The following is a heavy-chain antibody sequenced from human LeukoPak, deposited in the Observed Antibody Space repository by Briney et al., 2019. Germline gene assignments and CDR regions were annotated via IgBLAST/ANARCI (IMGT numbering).Heavy chain of an antibody. D-gene: IGHD3-10*01. V-gene: IGHV3-7*01. J-gene: IGHJ4*02. CDR1: GFTFSSYW. Sequence: VGSLRLSSAASGFTFSSYWMHWVRQAPGKGLEWVANIKQDGSEKFYVDSVKGRFTICRDNAKNSLYLQMNSLRAEDTAVYYCATMVVGYWGQGTLVTVSS. CDR2: IKQDGSEK. CDR3: ATMVVGY.